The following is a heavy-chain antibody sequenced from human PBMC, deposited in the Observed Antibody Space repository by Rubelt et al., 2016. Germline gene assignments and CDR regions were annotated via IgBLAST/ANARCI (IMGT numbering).Heavy chain of an antibody. Sequence: QLQLQESGPGLVKPSETLSLTCTVSGGSISSSSYYWGWIRQPPGKGLEWIGSIYYSGSTYYNPTRKRRVTIYVAKTKNQLSLSLSSGTAAATAVYDCARDIPIWSGYDGNWFDPWGQGTLVTVSS. J-gene: IGHJ5*02. CDR3: ARDIPIWSGYDGNWFDP. D-gene: IGHD3-3*01. V-gene: IGHV4-39*01. CDR2: IYYSGST. CDR1: GGSISSSSYY.